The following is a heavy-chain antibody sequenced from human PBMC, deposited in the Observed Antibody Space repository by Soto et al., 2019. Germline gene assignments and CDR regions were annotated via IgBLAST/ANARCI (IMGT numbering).Heavy chain of an antibody. V-gene: IGHV3-30-3*01. CDR1: GFTFRTYA. Sequence: PVGSLRLSCAASGFTFRTYAVHWVRQAPGKGLEWVAVISFDGSNKYYADSVKGRFTISRDNSKNTLYLQMNSLRAEDTAVYYCTGDQPEMAFDYWGQGTLVTVSS. J-gene: IGHJ4*02. CDR2: ISFDGSNK. CDR3: TGDQPEMAFDY.